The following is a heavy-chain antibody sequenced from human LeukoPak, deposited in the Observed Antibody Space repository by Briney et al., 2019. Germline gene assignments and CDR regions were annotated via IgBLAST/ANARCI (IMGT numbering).Heavy chain of an antibody. CDR1: GFTFSSYG. D-gene: IGHD3-10*01. V-gene: IGHV3-30*18. CDR2: ISYDGSNK. J-gene: IGHJ3*02. Sequence: GGSLRLSCAASGFTFSSYGMHWVRQAPGKGLEWVAVISYDGSNKYYADSVKGRFTISRDNSKNTLYLQMNSLRAEDTAVYYCANGPNEGEVLWFGDPGSGAFDIWGQGTMVTVSS. CDR3: ANGPNEGEVLWFGDPGSGAFDI.